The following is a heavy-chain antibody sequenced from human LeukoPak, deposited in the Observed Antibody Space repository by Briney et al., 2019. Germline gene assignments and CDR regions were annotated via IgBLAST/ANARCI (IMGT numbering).Heavy chain of an antibody. Sequence: GALRLSCAASGFTFTNYGMHWARPAPGKGLEWVAFIRFDGSDHSYADSVKGRFTISRDNSKNTLYLQMNSLRAEDTAVYYCAKDIRRGYNYGYDQFAYWGQETLVTVSS. J-gene: IGHJ4*02. CDR2: IRFDGSDH. V-gene: IGHV3-30*02. CDR1: GFTFTNYG. CDR3: AKDIRRGYNYGYDQFAY. D-gene: IGHD5-18*01.